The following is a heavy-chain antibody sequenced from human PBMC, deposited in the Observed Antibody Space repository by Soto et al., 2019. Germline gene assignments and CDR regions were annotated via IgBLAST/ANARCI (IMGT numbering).Heavy chain of an antibody. Sequence: GGSLRLSCVISGFSLSDSDIHWVRQASGKGLEWVGRVRSKTQNYATEFAASVRGRFTISRDESKKTIYLHMSGLKTEDTAVYYCTRHTVDYWGQGTPVTVSS. CDR3: TRHTVDY. J-gene: IGHJ4*02. D-gene: IGHD4-4*01. V-gene: IGHV3-73*01. CDR1: GFSLSDSD. CDR2: VRSKTQNYAT.